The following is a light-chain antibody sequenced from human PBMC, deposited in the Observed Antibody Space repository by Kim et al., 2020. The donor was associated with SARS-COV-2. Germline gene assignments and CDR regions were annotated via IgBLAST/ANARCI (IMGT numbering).Light chain of an antibody. CDR2: GNS. J-gene: IGLJ2*01. V-gene: IGLV1-40*01. CDR1: SSSIGAGYD. Sequence: RVTISCPGRSSSIGAGYDEHWYQQLPGTAPNLLIDGNSHRPSGAPDRFSAFKSGTSASLAINALQAEDEADYYCQCYDSRLSGPVFGGGTQLTVL. CDR3: QCYDSRLSGPV.